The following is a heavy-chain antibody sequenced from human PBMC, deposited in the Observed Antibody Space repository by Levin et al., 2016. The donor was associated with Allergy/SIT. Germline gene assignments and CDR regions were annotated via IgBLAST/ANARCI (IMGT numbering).Heavy chain of an antibody. CDR1: GFTFSNAW. Sequence: GESLKISCAASGFTFSNAWMSWVRQAPGKGLEWVGRIKSKTDGGTTDYAAPVKGRFTISRDDSKNTLYLQMNSLKTEDTAVYYCTTVAPTHDSSGYYWFDYWGQGTLVTVSS. CDR3: TTVAPTHDSSGYYWFDY. V-gene: IGHV3-15*01. J-gene: IGHJ4*02. D-gene: IGHD3-22*01. CDR2: IKSKTDGGTT.